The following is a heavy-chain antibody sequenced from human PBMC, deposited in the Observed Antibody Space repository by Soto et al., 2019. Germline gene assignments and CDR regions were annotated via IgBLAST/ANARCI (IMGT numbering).Heavy chain of an antibody. CDR3: ASPTVTNNLFAP. D-gene: IGHD4-17*01. Sequence: SGTLSLTCTVSGGSISSSSYYWGWIRHPPGKGLEWIGSIYYSGSTYYNPSLKSRVTISVDTSKNKFSLKLSSVTAADTAVYYCASPTVTNNLFAPWGQGTMVTVSS. CDR2: IYYSGST. CDR1: GGSISSSSYY. J-gene: IGHJ5*02. V-gene: IGHV4-39*01.